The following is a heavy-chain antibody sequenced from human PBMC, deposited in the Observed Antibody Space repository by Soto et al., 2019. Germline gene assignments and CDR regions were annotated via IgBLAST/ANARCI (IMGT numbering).Heavy chain of an antibody. Sequence: QVQLVQSGAEVKKPGSSVKVSCKASGGTFSSYAISWVRQAPGQGLEWMGGIIPIFGTANYAQKFQGRVTITADESTSTASMELSSLRSEDPAVYYCARPIQSYYDSSRQSAWFDPWGQGTLVTVSS. CDR3: ARPIQSYYDSSRQSAWFDP. CDR1: GGTFSSYA. D-gene: IGHD3-22*01. V-gene: IGHV1-69*12. CDR2: IIPIFGTA. J-gene: IGHJ5*02.